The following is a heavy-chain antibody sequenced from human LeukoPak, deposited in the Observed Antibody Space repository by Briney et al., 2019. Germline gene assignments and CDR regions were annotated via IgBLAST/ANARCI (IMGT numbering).Heavy chain of an antibody. Sequence: GGSLRLSCAASGFTFSNYAMSWVRQAPGKGLEWVSAISGSASSASSTYYADSVKGRFTISRDNSKNTLYLQMNSLRAEDTGVYYCARDRYPLGSYAPPFDYWGQGILVTVSS. CDR1: GFTFSNYA. J-gene: IGHJ4*02. CDR3: ARDRYPLGSYAPPFDY. D-gene: IGHD3-16*01. V-gene: IGHV3-23*01. CDR2: ISGSASSASST.